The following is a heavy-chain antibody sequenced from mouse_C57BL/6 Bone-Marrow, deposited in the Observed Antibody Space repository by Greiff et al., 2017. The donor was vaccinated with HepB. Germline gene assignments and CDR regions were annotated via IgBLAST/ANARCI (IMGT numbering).Heavy chain of an antibody. CDR2: IYPRSGNT. V-gene: IGHV1-81*01. CDR3: ARDYYGGSYNAY. Sequence: VQLQQSGAELARPGASVKLSCKASGYTFTSYGISWVKQRTGQGLEWIGEIYPRSGNTYYNEKFKGKATLTADKSSSTAYMELRSLTSEDSAVYFCARDYYGGSYNAYWGQGTLVTVSA. CDR1: GYTFTSYG. D-gene: IGHD1-1*01. J-gene: IGHJ3*01.